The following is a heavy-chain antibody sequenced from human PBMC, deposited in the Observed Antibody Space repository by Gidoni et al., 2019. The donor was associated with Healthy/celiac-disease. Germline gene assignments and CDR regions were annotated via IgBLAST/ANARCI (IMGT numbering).Heavy chain of an antibody. J-gene: IGHJ6*02. CDR3: ARQGSSGYYYYYGMDV. CDR2: IYPGDSDT. Sequence: EVQLVQSGAEVQKPGESLKISCKGSGSSFTSYWIGWVRQMPGKGLEWMGVIYPGDSDTRYSPSFQGQVTISADKSISTAYLQWSSLKASDTAMYYCARQGSSGYYYYYGMDVWGQGTTVTVSS. CDR1: GSSFTSYW. V-gene: IGHV5-51*01. D-gene: IGHD3-10*01.